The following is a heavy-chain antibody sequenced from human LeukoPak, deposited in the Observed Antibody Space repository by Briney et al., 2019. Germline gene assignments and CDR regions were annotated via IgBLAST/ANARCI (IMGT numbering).Heavy chain of an antibody. Sequence: GGSLRLSCVASGFTFSIYWMHWVRQAPGKGLVWVSRISSDGSTTTYADSVKGRFTISRDNAKNSLYLQMNSLRAEDTAVYYCARAGGDFWSGDWGQGTLVTVSS. D-gene: IGHD3-3*01. CDR2: ISSDGSTT. V-gene: IGHV3-74*01. CDR1: GFTFSIYW. CDR3: ARAGGDFWSGD. J-gene: IGHJ4*02.